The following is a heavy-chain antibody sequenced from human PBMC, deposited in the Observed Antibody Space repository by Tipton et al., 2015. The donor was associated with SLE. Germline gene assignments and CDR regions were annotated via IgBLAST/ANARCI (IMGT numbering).Heavy chain of an antibody. CDR2: INPNSGGT. CDR3: ARGYCSGGSCLGWFDP. D-gene: IGHD2-15*01. J-gene: IGHJ5*02. V-gene: IGHV1-2*02. Sequence: QLVQSGAEVKKPGASVKVSCKASGYTFTGYHMHWVRQAPGQGLEWMGWINPNSGGTNYAQRFQGRVTMTRDTSINTVYMELSRLRSDDTAVYYCARGYCSGGSCLGWFDPWGQGTLVTVSS. CDR1: GYTFTGYH.